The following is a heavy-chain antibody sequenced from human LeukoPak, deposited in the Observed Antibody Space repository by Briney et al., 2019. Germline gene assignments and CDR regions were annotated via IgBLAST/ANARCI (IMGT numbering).Heavy chain of an antibody. D-gene: IGHD3-10*01. CDR1: GGSISSGGYS. J-gene: IGHJ6*02. V-gene: IGHV4-30-2*01. CDR2: IYHSGST. CDR3: ARVRARYYGMDV. Sequence: SQTLSLTCAVSGGSISSGGYSWSWIRQPPGKGLEWIGYIYHSGSTYYNPSFKSRVTISVDRSKNQFSLKLSSVTAADTAVYYCARVRARYYGMDVWGQGTTVTVSS.